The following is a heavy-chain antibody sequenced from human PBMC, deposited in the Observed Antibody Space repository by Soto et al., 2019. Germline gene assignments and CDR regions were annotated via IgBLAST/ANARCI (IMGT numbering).Heavy chain of an antibody. CDR1: GYTFTSYA. J-gene: IGHJ6*02. CDR2: INAGNGNT. V-gene: IGHV1-3*01. Sequence: ASVKVSCKASGYTFTSYAMHWVRQAPGQRLEWMGWINAGNGNTKYSQKFQGRVTMTTDTSTSTAYMELRSLRSDDTAVYYCARSIFGVVIIQNYGMDVWGQGTTVTVSS. D-gene: IGHD3-3*01. CDR3: ARSIFGVVIIQNYGMDV.